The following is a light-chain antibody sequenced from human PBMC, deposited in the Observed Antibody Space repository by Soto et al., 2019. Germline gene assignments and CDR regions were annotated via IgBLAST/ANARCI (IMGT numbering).Light chain of an antibody. V-gene: IGKV3-20*01. CDR3: QQYGSSPVT. J-gene: IGKJ1*01. CDR1: QSVGRN. CDR2: DTS. Sequence: ETLLTQSPATLSLSPGERATLSCRASQSVGRNLAWYQQKPGQAPRLLIYDTSNRATGIPDRFSGSGSGTDFTLTISRLEAEDFAVYYCQQYGSSPVTFGQGTKVDIK.